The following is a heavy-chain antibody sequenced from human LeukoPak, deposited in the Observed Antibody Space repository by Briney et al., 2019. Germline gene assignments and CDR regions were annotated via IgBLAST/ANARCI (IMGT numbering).Heavy chain of an antibody. D-gene: IGHD4-17*01. CDR1: GGSIITYY. V-gene: IGHV4-4*07. CDR2: IYSSGRT. J-gene: IGHJ4*02. CDR3: ARAYGDLYFVY. Sequence: PSETLSLTCTVSGGSIITYYWSWIRQPAGKGLEWIGRIYSSGRTNYHPSLESRATMSVDTSKNQFSLNLTSVTAADTAVYYCARAYGDLYFVYWGQGSLVTVSS.